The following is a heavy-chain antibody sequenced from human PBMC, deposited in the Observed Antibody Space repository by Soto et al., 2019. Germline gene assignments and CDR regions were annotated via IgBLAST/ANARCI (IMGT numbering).Heavy chain of an antibody. J-gene: IGHJ4*02. D-gene: IGHD5-18*01. Sequence: QVQLVQSGAEVKKPGSSVKVSCKASGGTFSSYAISWVRQAPGQGLEWMGGIIPIFGTANYAQKFQGRVTIXXDXSKXTAYMELSSLRSEDTAVYYCARPRSYSYGYSHFDSWGQGTLVTVSS. V-gene: IGHV1-69*12. CDR1: GGTFSSYA. CDR3: ARPRSYSYGYSHFDS. CDR2: IIPIFGTA.